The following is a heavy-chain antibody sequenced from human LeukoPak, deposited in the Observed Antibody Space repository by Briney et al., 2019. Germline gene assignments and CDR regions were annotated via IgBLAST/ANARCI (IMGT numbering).Heavy chain of an antibody. Sequence: GGSLRLSCAASGFTFSSYEMNWVRQAPGKGLVWVSRINPEETTINYADSVKGRFTISRDNAQSTLYLQMDSLRPEDSALYYCGRGGAGLADYWGPGTLVTVSS. CDR1: GFTFSSYE. CDR2: INPEETTI. D-gene: IGHD1-26*01. J-gene: IGHJ4*02. CDR3: GRGGAGLADY. V-gene: IGHV3-74*01.